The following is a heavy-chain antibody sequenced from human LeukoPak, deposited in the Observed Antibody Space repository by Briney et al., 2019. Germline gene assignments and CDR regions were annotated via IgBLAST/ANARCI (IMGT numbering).Heavy chain of an antibody. V-gene: IGHV3-74*01. CDR3: ARPHVGTGSNWFDP. Sequence: GGPLRLSCAASGFNLSSHWMLGVRQAPGKGLVWVSRINTDGSSTSYADSVKGRFTISRDNAKNTLYLQMNSLRAEDTAVYYCARPHVGTGSNWFDPWGQGTLVTVSS. CDR2: INTDGSST. J-gene: IGHJ5*02. CDR1: GFNLSSHW. D-gene: IGHD1-1*01.